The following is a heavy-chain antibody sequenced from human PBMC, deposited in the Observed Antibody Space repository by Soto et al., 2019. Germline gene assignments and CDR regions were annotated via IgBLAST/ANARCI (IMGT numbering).Heavy chain of an antibody. D-gene: IGHD3-9*01. Sequence: GGFLRLSCAASGFTFSSYSMNWVRQAPGKGLEWVSYISSSSSTIYYADSVKGRFTISRDNAKNSLYLQMNSLRAEDTAVYYCASYLFFDVLAGTTSHDYWGQGTLVTVSS. CDR1: GFTFSSYS. J-gene: IGHJ4*02. V-gene: IGHV3-48*01. CDR2: ISSSSSTI. CDR3: ASYLFFDVLAGTTSHDY.